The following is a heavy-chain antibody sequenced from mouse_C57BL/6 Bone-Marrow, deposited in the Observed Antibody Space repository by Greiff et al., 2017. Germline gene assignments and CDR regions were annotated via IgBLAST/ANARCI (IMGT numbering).Heavy chain of an antibody. D-gene: IGHD2-3*01. CDR2: IYPRSGNT. V-gene: IGHV1-81*01. CDR3: ARGGLLRLYYFDY. CDR1: GYTFTSYG. Sequence: VKLQESGAELARPGASVKLSCKASGYTFTSYGISWVKQRTGQGLEWIGEIYPRSGNTYYNEKFKGKATLTADKYSRTAYMELRSLTSEDSAVYFCARGGLLRLYYFDYWGQGTTLTVSS. J-gene: IGHJ2*01.